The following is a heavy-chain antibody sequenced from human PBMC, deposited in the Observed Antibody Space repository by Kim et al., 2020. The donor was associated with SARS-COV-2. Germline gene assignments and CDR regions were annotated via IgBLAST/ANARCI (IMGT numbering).Heavy chain of an antibody. D-gene: IGHD3-10*01. CDR1: GGSISSYY. J-gene: IGHJ4*02. CDR3: ARHSPMVRGAQDY. V-gene: IGHV4-59*08. CDR2: IYYSGST. Sequence: SETLSLTCTVSGGSISSYYWSWIRQPPGKGLEWIGYIYYSGSTNYNPSLKSRVTISVDTSKNQFSLKLSSVTAADTAVYYCARHSPMVRGAQDYWGQGTLVTVSS.